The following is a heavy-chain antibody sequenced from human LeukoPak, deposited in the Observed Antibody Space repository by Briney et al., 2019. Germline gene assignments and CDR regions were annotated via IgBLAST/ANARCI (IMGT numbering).Heavy chain of an antibody. Sequence: GGSLRLSCAASGFTFSGYDMHWVRQATGKGLEWVSAISSAAGNTYYPGSVKGRFTISRDNAKNSLYLHMNSLRAGDTAVYYCARGCYYGCRYFDLWGRGTLVTVSS. V-gene: IGHV3-13*04. J-gene: IGHJ2*01. D-gene: IGHD1-26*01. CDR3: ARGCYYGCRYFDL. CDR2: ISSAAGNT. CDR1: GFTFSGYD.